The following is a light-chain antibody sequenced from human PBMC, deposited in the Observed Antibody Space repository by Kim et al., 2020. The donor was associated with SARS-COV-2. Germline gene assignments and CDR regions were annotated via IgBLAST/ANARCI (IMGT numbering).Light chain of an antibody. CDR1: KWGDKY. J-gene: IGLJ2*01. Sequence: VSTGKTASITYSGDKWGDKYGCWYQQKPGQSPVVVIYQDSKRPAGIPERVSGSNSGNTATLTISGTKAMDEADYYCQAWDSSTVVFGGGTQLTVL. CDR2: QDS. V-gene: IGLV3-1*01. CDR3: QAWDSSTVV.